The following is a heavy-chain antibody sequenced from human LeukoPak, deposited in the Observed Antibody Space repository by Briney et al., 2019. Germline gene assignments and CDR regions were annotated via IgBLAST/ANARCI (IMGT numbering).Heavy chain of an antibody. CDR3: AKDLSSGSRRAY. J-gene: IGHJ4*02. V-gene: IGHV3-11*04. CDR2: ISSSGSTM. D-gene: IGHD6-19*01. Sequence: GGSLRLSCAASGFIFSNYYMSWIRQAPGKGLEWVSDISSSGSTMYYTDSVKGRFTISSDNAKDSLYLQMNSLRAEDTGGYYCAKDLSSGSRRAYWGQGTLVTVSS. CDR1: GFIFSNYY.